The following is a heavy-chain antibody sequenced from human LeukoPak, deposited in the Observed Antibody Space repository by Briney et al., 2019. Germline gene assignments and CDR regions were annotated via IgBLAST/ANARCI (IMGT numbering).Heavy chain of an antibody. CDR3: ARYATAVPAAVSWFDP. CDR2: IYYSGST. D-gene: IGHD2-2*01. Sequence: SETLSLTCTVSGGSISSHYWSWIRQPPGKGLEWIGYIYYSGSTNYNPSLKSRVTISVDTSKNQFSLKLSSVTAADTAVYYCARYATAVPAAVSWFDPWGQGTLVTVPS. J-gene: IGHJ5*02. V-gene: IGHV4-59*11. CDR1: GGSISSHY.